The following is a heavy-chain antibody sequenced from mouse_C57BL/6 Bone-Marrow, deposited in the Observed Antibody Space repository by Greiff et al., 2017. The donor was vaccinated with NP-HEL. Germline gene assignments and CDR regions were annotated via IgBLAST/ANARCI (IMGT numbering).Heavy chain of an antibody. CDR3: AREAYYYGSPLFAY. J-gene: IGHJ3*01. Sequence: QVQLQQPGAELVKPGASVKLSCKASGYTFTSYWMQWVKQRPGQGLEWIGEIDPSDSYTNYNQKFKGKATLTVDTSSSTAYMQLSSLTSEDSAVYYCAREAYYYGSPLFAYWGQGTLVTVSA. CDR1: GYTFTSYW. D-gene: IGHD1-1*01. V-gene: IGHV1-50*01. CDR2: IDPSDSYT.